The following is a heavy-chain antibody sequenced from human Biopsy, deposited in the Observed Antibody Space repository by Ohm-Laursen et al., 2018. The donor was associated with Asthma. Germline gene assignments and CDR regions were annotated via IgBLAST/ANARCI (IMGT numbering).Heavy chain of an antibody. CDR2: IKHDGSEK. CDR3: ARTFHFWSPYHAEHYQL. D-gene: IGHD3-3*02. J-gene: IGHJ1*01. V-gene: IGHV3-7*01. Sequence: SLRLSCTASGLSFDDYAMFWVRQAPGKGLEWVANIKHDGSEKNHVDSLKGRFTISRDNAKNSLYLQMNSLRAEDTAVYYCARTFHFWSPYHAEHYQLWGQGTLVTVSS. CDR1: GLSFDDYA.